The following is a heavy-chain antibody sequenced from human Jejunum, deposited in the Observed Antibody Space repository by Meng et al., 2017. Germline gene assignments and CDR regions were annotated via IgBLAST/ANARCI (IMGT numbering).Heavy chain of an antibody. CDR2: LSGSGDGT. CDR3: AKAGRRNSGSYHYGMDV. CDR1: GFSYSFYV. Sequence: GGSLRLSCAASGFSYSFYVINWVRQAPGKGLEWVSALSGSGDGTYYADSVKGRFTISGDNSRNTVYLQMNSLRAEDTAVYYCAKAGRRNSGSYHYGMDVWGQGTTVTVSS. V-gene: IGHV3-23*01. D-gene: IGHD5-12*01. J-gene: IGHJ6*02.